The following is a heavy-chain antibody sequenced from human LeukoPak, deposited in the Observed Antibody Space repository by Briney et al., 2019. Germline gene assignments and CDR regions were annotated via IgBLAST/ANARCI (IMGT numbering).Heavy chain of an antibody. CDR1: GFTFSSYA. CDR3: AKGSGRYSRREYYFDY. V-gene: IGHV3-23*01. Sequence: PGGSLRLSCAASGFTFSSYAMSWVRQAPGKGLEWVSAISGSGGSTYYADSMKGRFTISRDNSKNTLYLQMNSLRAEDTAVYYCAKGSGRYSRREYYFDYWGQGTLVTVSS. CDR2: ISGSGGST. J-gene: IGHJ4*02. D-gene: IGHD6-19*01.